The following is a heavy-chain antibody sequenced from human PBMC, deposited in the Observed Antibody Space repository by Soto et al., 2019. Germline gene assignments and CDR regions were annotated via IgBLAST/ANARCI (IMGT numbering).Heavy chain of an antibody. CDR3: AGGRIVVAGGGAYYGMDV. J-gene: IGHJ6*02. Sequence: QVHLLLQSGAEVKKPGSSVKVSCKASGGNPSNSAISWVRQAPGQGLEWMGGIIPVFGIVSYAQNFQGRVTSTADESTSTAYMELSSLRSEGTAVFFCAGGRIVVAGGGAYYGMDVWGQGPTGTLSS. D-gene: IGHD6-19*01. CDR2: IIPVFGIV. CDR1: GGNPSNSA. V-gene: IGHV1-69*01.